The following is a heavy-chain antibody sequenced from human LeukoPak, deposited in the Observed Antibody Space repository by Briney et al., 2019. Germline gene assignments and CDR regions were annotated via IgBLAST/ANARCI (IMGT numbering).Heavy chain of an antibody. CDR1: GFTFSSYN. Sequence: GGSLTLSCAASGFTFSSYNMIWVRQAPGKGLEWVSSISSSSSYIYYADSVKGRFTISRDNAKNSLYLQMNSLRAEDTAVYYCATLPGYLAYRADYCSQGTLVTVSS. CDR2: ISSSSSYI. J-gene: IGHJ4*02. CDR3: ATLPGYLAYRADY. D-gene: IGHD1-1*01. V-gene: IGHV3-21*01.